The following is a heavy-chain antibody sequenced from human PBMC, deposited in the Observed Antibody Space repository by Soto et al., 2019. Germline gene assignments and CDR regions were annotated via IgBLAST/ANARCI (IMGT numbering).Heavy chain of an antibody. CDR2: SSAYSGNT. J-gene: IGHJ6*02. CDR3: AREGWFGELLHSGHYYYYGMDV. V-gene: IGHV1-18*01. D-gene: IGHD3-10*01. CDR1: GYTFTSYG. Sequence: ASVKVSCKASGYTFTSYGISWVGQAPGQGLERLGWSSAYSGNTTYAQKPQGRVTMTTDTYTSTGYMGLRSLRSDDTAGYYCAREGWFGELLHSGHYYYYGMDVWGQGTTDTVSS.